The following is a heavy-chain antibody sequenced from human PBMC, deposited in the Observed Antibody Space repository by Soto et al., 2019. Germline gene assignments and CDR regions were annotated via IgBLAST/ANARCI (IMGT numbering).Heavy chain of an antibody. CDR2: INHSGST. V-gene: IGHV4-34*01. D-gene: IGHD3-10*01. CDR3: ARDEWYYYGSGSYYPYYYYGMDV. Sequence: SETLSLTCAVYGGSFSGYYWSWIRQPPGKGLEWIGEINHSGSTNYNPSLKSRVTISVDTSKNQFSLKLSSVTAADTAVYYCARDEWYYYGSGSYYPYYYYGMDVWGQGTTVTV. J-gene: IGHJ6*02. CDR1: GGSFSGYY.